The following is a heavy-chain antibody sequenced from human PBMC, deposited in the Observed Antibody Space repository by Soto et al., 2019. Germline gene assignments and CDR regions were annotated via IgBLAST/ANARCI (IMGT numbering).Heavy chain of an antibody. D-gene: IGHD2-8*02. CDR1: GGSFSGYY. CDR3: VGIASLGTVLY. J-gene: IGHJ4*02. Sequence: SETLSLTCAVYGGSFSGYYWGWIRQPQPPGKGLEWIGESNHRGDTNYNPSLKSRVTISIDTPKNQFSLSLNSVTAADTAVYFCVGIASLGTVLYWGLGTLVTVSS. CDR2: SNHRGDT. V-gene: IGHV4-34*01.